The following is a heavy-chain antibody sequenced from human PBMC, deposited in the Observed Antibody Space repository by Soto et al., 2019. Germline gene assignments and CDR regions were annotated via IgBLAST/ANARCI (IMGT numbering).Heavy chain of an antibody. D-gene: IGHD6-19*01. CDR2: IKQDGSDK. CDR1: GFTFNNYW. Sequence: EVQVVESGGGLVQPGGSLRLSCAVSGFTFNNYWMAWVRQAPGKGLEWVANIKQDGSDKYYVDSLKGRFTISRDNAKNTLYLQMNSLRAEDTAVYYCASGRYTSGWYPDYFAYWGQGTLVTVSS. V-gene: IGHV3-7*03. J-gene: IGHJ4*02. CDR3: ASGRYTSGWYPDYFAY.